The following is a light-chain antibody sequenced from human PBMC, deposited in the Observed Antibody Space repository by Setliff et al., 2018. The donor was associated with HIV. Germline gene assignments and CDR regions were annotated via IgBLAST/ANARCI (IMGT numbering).Light chain of an antibody. CDR3: SSYAGSNNV. J-gene: IGLJ1*01. CDR2: EVS. CDR1: SSDVGSYNL. V-gene: IGLV2-14*02. Sequence: QSALTQPASVSGSPGQSITLSCTGTSSDVGSYNLVSWFQQHPGKAPKLIIYEVSKRPSGVPDRFSGSKSGNTASLTVSGLQAEDEADYYCSSYAGSNNVFGTGTKVTVL.